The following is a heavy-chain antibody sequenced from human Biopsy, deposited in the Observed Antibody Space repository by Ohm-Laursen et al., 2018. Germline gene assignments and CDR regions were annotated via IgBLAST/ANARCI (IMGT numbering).Heavy chain of an antibody. Sequence: SDTLSLTCIVSGGAISSDYWSWIRQTPGKGLEWIGYIYYSGSTNYNPSLKSRVTISVDTSKNQFSLRLNSVTAADTAVYYCARATNSTDWPYYYFYGMDVWGQGTTVTVSS. J-gene: IGHJ6*02. CDR1: GGAISSDY. CDR2: IYYSGST. CDR3: ARATNSTDWPYYYFYGMDV. D-gene: IGHD2/OR15-2a*01. V-gene: IGHV4-59*07.